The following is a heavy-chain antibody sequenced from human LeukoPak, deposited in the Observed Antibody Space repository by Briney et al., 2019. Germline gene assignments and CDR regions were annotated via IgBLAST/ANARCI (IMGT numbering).Heavy chain of an antibody. Sequence: SETVSLTCTVSGGSISSYYWSWIRQPPGKGLEWIGYIYYSGSTNYNPSLKSRVTISVDTSKNQFSLKLSSVTAADTAVYYCARGGLEWLTPYYYYMDVWGKGTTVTVSS. V-gene: IGHV4-59*01. CDR2: IYYSGST. D-gene: IGHD3-3*01. CDR3: ARGGLEWLTPYYYYMDV. CDR1: GGSISSYY. J-gene: IGHJ6*03.